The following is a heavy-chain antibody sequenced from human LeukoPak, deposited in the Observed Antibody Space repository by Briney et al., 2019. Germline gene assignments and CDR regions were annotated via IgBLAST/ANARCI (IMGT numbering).Heavy chain of an antibody. D-gene: IGHD2-15*01. V-gene: IGHV3-48*04. J-gene: IGHJ6*02. CDR3: ARDLFSSIAVSTYYGMDV. Sequence: GGSLRLSCAASGFTFNYFSVNWVRQAPGKGLEWVSYISSSSNTIYYADSVKGRYTISRDNAKNSLYLQMNSLRAEDTAVYYCARDLFSSIAVSTYYGMDVWGQGTTVTVSS. CDR2: ISSSSNTI. CDR1: GFTFNYFS.